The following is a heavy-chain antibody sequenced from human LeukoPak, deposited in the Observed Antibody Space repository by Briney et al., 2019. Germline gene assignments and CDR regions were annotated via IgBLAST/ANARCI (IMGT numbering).Heavy chain of an antibody. J-gene: IGHJ4*02. D-gene: IGHD2-15*01. V-gene: IGHV3-21*01. CDR2: ISSSSSYI. CDR1: GFTFSSYS. Sequence: GGSLRLSCAASGFTFSSYSMNWVRQAPGKGLEWVSTISSSSSYIYYADSVKGRFTISRDNAKNSLYLQMNSLRAEDTAVYYCARTAYRSGGSLLQSIFPTYYFDYWGQGTLVTVSS. CDR3: ARTAYRSGGSLLQSIFPTYYFDY.